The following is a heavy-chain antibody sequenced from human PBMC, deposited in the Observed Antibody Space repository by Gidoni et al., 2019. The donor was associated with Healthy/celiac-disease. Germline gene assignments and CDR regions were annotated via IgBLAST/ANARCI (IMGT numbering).Heavy chain of an antibody. CDR3: ARGPPPYSSSSRNYFDY. CDR2: INPNSGGT. V-gene: IGHV1-2*02. J-gene: IGHJ4*02. CDR1: GNTFTGYY. D-gene: IGHD6-6*01. Sequence: QVQLVQSGAEVKKPGASVKVSCKASGNTFTGYYMHWVRQAPGQGLEWMGWINPNSGGTNYAQKVQGRVTMTRDTSISTAYMELSRLRSDDTAVYYCARGPPPYSSSSRNYFDYWGQGTLVTVSS.